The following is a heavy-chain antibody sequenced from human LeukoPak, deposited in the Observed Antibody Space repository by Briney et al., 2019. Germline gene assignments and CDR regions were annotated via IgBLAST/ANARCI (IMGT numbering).Heavy chain of an antibody. D-gene: IGHD2-2*01. CDR1: GGSISSGGYY. CDR3: ASNPVPAATYFDY. J-gene: IGHJ4*02. Sequence: PSQTLSLTCTVSGGSISSGGYYWSWIRQPPGKGLEWIGYIYHSGSTYYNPSLKSRVTISVDRSKNQFSLKLSSVTAADTAVYYCASNPVPAATYFDYWGQGTLVAVSS. V-gene: IGHV4-30-2*01. CDR2: IYHSGST.